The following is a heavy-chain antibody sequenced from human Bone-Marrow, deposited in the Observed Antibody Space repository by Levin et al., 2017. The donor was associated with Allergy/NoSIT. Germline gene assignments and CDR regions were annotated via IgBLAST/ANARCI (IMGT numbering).Heavy chain of an antibody. CDR1: GGSINGGAHS. CDR2: IYYSGDV. D-gene: IGHD1-7*01. Sequence: SETLSLTCAVSGGSINGGAHSWTWIRQSPGRGLEWIGNIYYSGDVYYNPSLKSRVIISLDRSTYQFSLRLTSVTAADTAVYHCAREWNYAFDVWGQGTMVTVSS. J-gene: IGHJ3*01. V-gene: IGHV4-30-2*06. CDR3: AREWNYAFDV.